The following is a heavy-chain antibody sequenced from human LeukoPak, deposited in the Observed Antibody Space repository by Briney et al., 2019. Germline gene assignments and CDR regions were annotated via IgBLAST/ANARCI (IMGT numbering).Heavy chain of an antibody. D-gene: IGHD3-3*01. CDR1: GGSFSGYY. CDR2: INHSGST. V-gene: IGHV4-34*01. CDR3: ARGRRLEWLLTY. J-gene: IGHJ4*02. Sequence: SETMSLTCAVYGGSFSGYYWSWIRQPPGKGLEWIGEINHSGSTNYNPSLKSRVTTSVDTSKNQFSLKLNSMTAADTAVYYCARGRRLEWLLTYWGQGTLVTVSS.